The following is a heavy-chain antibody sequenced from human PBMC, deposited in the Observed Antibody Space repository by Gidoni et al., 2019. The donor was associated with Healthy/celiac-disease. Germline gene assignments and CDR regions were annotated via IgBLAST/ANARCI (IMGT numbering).Heavy chain of an antibody. CDR2: ISPIFGTA. D-gene: IGHD2-2*01. CDR1: GGTFSSYA. CDR3: ARDSVEGDY. V-gene: IGHV1-69*01. J-gene: IGHJ4*02. Sequence: QVLLVQSGAGGKKPGSSVKVSCTASGGTFSSYAISWVRQAPGQGLEWMGGISPIFGTANYAQKFQGRVTITADESTSTAYMELSSLRSEDTAVYYCARDSVEGDYWGQGTLVTVSS.